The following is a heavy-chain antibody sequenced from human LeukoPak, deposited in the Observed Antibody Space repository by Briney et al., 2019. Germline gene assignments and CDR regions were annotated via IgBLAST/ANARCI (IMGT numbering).Heavy chain of an antibody. CDR3: VSPRGFSYGYFDY. Sequence: SETLSLTCTVSGGSINSSSYYWGWIRQPPGEALEWIGSIYHSGYTYYNPSLKSRVTISADTSKNQFSLTLGSVSATDTAVYYCVSPRGFSYGYFDYWGQGTLVTVSS. CDR1: GGSINSSSYY. CDR2: IYHSGYT. J-gene: IGHJ4*02. D-gene: IGHD5-18*01. V-gene: IGHV4-39*01.